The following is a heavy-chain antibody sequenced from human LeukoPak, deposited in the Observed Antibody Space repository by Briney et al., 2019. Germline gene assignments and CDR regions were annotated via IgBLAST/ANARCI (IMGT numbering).Heavy chain of an antibody. Sequence: PSETLSLTCTVSGGSIRSGGYYWSWIRQHPAKGLEWIGYIFYRGPTYSHPSFKIRLTISVDTSKNQYPLKLSSVTAADTAVYYCARDKGYSSIWESLNWFDPWGQGTLVTVSS. D-gene: IGHD6-13*01. V-gene: IGHV4-31*03. CDR3: ARDKGYSSIWESLNWFDP. CDR1: GGSIRSGGYY. CDR2: IFYRGPT. J-gene: IGHJ5*02.